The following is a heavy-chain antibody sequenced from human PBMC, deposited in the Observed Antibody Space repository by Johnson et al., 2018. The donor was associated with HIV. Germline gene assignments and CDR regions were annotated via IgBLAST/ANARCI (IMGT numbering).Heavy chain of an antibody. CDR2: IRYDGSNN. CDR1: GFTFSRYG. J-gene: IGHJ3*02. D-gene: IGHD3-10*01. V-gene: IGHV3-30*02. CDR3: ARDPPSYGSGSYFRAFDI. Sequence: QVQLVESGGGLVQPGGSLRLSCAASGFTFSRYGMHWVRQAPGKGLEWVAFIRYDGSNNYYADSVKGRFTISRDNSKNTLYLQMNSLRAEDTAVYYCARDPPSYGSGSYFRAFDIWGQGTMVTVSS.